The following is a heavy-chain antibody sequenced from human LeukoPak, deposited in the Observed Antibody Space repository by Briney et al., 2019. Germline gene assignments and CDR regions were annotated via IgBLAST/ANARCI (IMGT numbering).Heavy chain of an antibody. CDR3: ARSSSGYRYFDY. CDR2: IYSGGST. D-gene: IGHD3-22*01. CDR1: GFTVSSNY. Sequence: PGGSLRLSCAASGFTVSSNYMSWVRQAPGKGLEWVSVIYSGGSTYYADSVKGRFTISRDNSKNMLYLQMNSLRAEDTAVYYCARSSSGYRYFDYWGQGTLVTVSS. V-gene: IGHV3-53*01. J-gene: IGHJ4*02.